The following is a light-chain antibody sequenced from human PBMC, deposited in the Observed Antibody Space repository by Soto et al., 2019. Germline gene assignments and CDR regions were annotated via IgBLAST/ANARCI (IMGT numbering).Light chain of an antibody. V-gene: IGLV2-14*03. CDR2: DVS. CDR1: SSDIGGYNY. CDR3: ASYASSNPVL. Sequence: QSALTQPASVSGSPGQSITISCTGTSSDIGGYNYVSWYQQHPGKAPKLMIYDVSDRPSGVSNRFSGSKSGNTASLTISGLQAEDEADYYCASYASSNPVLFGGGTKVTVL. J-gene: IGLJ2*01.